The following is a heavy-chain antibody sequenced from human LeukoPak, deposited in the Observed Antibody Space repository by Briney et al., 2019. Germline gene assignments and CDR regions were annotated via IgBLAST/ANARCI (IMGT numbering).Heavy chain of an antibody. CDR3: AKGWVTGVGSGGGMDV. CDR2: ISYDGNKK. Sequence: GRSLRLSCAASGLTFSSYGIHWGRQAPGKGLEWVAFISYDGNKKYFADSVKGRFTISRDNSKNTLYLQMNSLRPEDTAVYYCAKGWVTGVGSGGGMDVWGQGTTVTVSS. D-gene: IGHD3-10*01. CDR1: GLTFSSYG. J-gene: IGHJ6*02. V-gene: IGHV3-30*18.